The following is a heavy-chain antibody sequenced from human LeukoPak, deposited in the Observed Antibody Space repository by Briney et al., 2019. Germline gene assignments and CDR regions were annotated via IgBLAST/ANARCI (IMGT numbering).Heavy chain of an antibody. V-gene: IGHV4-61*01. CDR3: ARQGSSSYSN. J-gene: IGHJ4*02. CDR2: IYYSGST. Sequence: SETLSLTCTVSGGSVSSGSYYWSWIRQPPGKGLEWIGYIYYSGSTNYNPSLKSRVTISVDTSKNQFSLKLSSVTAADTAVYYCARQGSSSYSNWGQGTLVTVSS. D-gene: IGHD6-13*01. CDR1: GGSVSSGSYY.